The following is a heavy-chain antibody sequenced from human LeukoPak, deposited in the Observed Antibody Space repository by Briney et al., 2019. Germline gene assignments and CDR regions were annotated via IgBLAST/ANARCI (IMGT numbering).Heavy chain of an antibody. J-gene: IGHJ4*02. CDR3: AKIRSSSWYSDY. CDR1: GFSFSSYG. Sequence: GGSLRLSCAASGFSFSSYGMSWVRQAPGEGLDWVSAISASGGSTYYADSVKGRFTISRDNSKNTLYLQMNSLRAEDTAVYYCAKIRSSSWYSDYWGQGTLVTVSS. CDR2: ISASGGST. D-gene: IGHD6-13*01. V-gene: IGHV3-23*01.